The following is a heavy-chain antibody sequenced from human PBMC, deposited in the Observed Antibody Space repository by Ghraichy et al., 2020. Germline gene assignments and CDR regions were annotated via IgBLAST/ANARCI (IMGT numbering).Heavy chain of an antibody. V-gene: IGHV4-59*01. CDR1: GGSISSYY. CDR2: IYYSGST. CDR3: ARAGRRGKIFGVAKTHTNFDY. Sequence: SETLSLTCTVSGGSISSYYWSWIRQPPGKGLEWIGYIYYSGSTNYNPSLKSRVTISVDTSKNQFSLKLSSVTAADTAVYYCARAGRRGKIFGVAKTHTNFDYWGQGTLVTVSS. J-gene: IGHJ4*02. D-gene: IGHD3-3*01.